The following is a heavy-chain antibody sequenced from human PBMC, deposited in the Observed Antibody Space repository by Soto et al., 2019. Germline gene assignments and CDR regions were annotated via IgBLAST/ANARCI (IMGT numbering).Heavy chain of an antibody. D-gene: IGHD2-15*01. CDR3: ARDASHCSGGSRYHENYYFDY. J-gene: IGHJ4*02. V-gene: IGHV1-69*08. CDR2: IIPILGIA. CDR1: GGTFSSYT. Sequence: QVQLVQSGAEVKKPGSSVKVSCKASGGTFSSYTISWVRQAPGQGLEWMGRIIPILGIANYAQKFQGRVTITADKSTSTAYMELSSLRSDDTAVYYCARDASHCSGGSRYHENYYFDYWGQGTLVTVSS.